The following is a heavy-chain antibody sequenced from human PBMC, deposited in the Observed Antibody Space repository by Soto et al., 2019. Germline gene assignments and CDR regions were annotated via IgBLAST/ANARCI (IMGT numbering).Heavy chain of an antibody. D-gene: IGHD3-10*01. V-gene: IGHV3-23*01. CDR3: ARGAVRPDS. J-gene: IGHJ4*02. CDR1: GFTFDSFA. Sequence: EVQLLESGGGLEQPGGSRRLSCAASGFTFDSFAMTWVRQAPGKGLEWVSAISASGGSTFYADSVKGRFTISRDSSKNTLYLHMNSLRAEDTAVYYCARGAVRPDSWGQGTLVTVSS. CDR2: ISASGGST.